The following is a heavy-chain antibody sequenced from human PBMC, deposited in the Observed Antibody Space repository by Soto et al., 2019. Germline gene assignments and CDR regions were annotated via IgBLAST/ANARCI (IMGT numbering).Heavy chain of an antibody. CDR1: GGSISSYY. J-gene: IGHJ5*02. CDR2: IYYSGNT. V-gene: IGHV4-59*01. D-gene: IGHD5-18*01. CDR3: ASSPTAMDNWFAP. Sequence: SETMSLTXTVSGGSISSYYWSWTRQPPGKGLEWIGYIYYSGNTNYNPSLKSRVTISVDTSKNQFSLELSSVTAADTAVYYCASSPTAMDNWFAPWGQGTLVTVSS.